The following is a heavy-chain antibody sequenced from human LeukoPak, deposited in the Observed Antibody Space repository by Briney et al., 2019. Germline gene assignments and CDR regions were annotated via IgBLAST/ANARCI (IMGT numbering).Heavy chain of an antibody. CDR1: GFTFSSYS. D-gene: IGHD2-2*02. J-gene: IGHJ5*02. Sequence: GGSLRLSCAASGFTFSSYSMNWVRQAPGKGLEWVSYISSSSSTIYYADSVKGRFTISRDNAKNSLYLQMHSLRAEDTAVYYCARDLVVVVPAAIHSWFDPWGQGTLVTVSS. V-gene: IGHV3-48*01. CDR3: ARDLVVVVPAAIHSWFDP. CDR2: ISSSSSTI.